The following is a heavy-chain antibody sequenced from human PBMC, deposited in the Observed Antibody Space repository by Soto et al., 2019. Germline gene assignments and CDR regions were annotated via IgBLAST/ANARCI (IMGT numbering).Heavy chain of an antibody. D-gene: IGHD3-10*01. CDR3: ARTPAGSGSYYSY. Sequence: QVQLQESGPGLVKPSQTLSLTCTVSGGSISSGDYYWSWIRQPPGKGLEWIGYIYYSGSTYYNPSLKSGVTISVDTSKNQFSLKLSSVTAADTAVYYCARTPAGSGSYYSYWGQGTLVTVSS. J-gene: IGHJ4*02. V-gene: IGHV4-30-4*01. CDR1: GGSISSGDYY. CDR2: IYYSGST.